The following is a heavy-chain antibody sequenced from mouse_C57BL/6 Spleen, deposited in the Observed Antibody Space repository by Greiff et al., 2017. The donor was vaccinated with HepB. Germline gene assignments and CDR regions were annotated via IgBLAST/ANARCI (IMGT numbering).Heavy chain of an antibody. CDR3: TRGTTVVAPYFDY. CDR2: IDPENGDT. CDR1: GFNIKDDY. Sequence: EVKLMESGAELVRPGASVKLSCTASGFNIKDDYMHWVKQRPEQGLEWIGWIDPENGDTEYASKFQGKATITADTSSNTAYLQLSSLTSEDTAVYYCTRGTTVVAPYFDYWGQGTTLTVSS. J-gene: IGHJ2*01. V-gene: IGHV14-4*01. D-gene: IGHD1-1*01.